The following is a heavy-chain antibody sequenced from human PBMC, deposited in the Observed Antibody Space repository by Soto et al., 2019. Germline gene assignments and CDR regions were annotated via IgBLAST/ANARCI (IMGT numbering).Heavy chain of an antibody. Sequence: QVQLVEFGGGVVQPGTSLRLSCEASGFAFNKFGMHWVRQAPGKGLEWVAFISYDGSYQYYADSVQGRLTITRDNSMYTLNMQLNSLRREDTAVYYCAKGGEVGGVLGDHWGQGTLVTVSS. V-gene: IGHV3-30*18. CDR2: ISYDGSYQ. CDR1: GFAFNKFG. D-gene: IGHD1-26*01. J-gene: IGHJ4*02. CDR3: AKGGEVGGVLGDH.